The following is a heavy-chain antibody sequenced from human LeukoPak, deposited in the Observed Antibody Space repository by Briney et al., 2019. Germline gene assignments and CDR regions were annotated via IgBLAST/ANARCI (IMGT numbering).Heavy chain of an antibody. V-gene: IGHV1-2*02. J-gene: IGHJ4*02. D-gene: IGHD7-27*01. CDR2: INPHSGGT. Sequence: ASVKVSCKASGYTFTGYYMHWVRQAPGQGLEWMGWINPHSGGTNYAQNFQGRVTMTRDTSISTAYMDLSRLRSDDTAVYYCARDLLDPGDFDYWGQGTLVTVSS. CDR3: ARDLLDPGDFDY. CDR1: GYTFTGYY.